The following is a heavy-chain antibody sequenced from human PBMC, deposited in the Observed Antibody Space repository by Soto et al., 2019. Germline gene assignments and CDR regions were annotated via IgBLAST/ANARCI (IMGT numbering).Heavy chain of an antibody. D-gene: IGHD3-3*01. CDR2: IKQDGSEK. Sequence: GGSLRLSCAASGLTFSGHWMTWVRQAPGKGLEWVANIKQDGSEKYYVDSVKGRFTISRDNAKNSVFLQMNSLTVEDTAMYYCASRVAAVAYYGVFDYWGQGTLVTVSS. CDR3: ASRVAAVAYYGVFDY. J-gene: IGHJ4*02. V-gene: IGHV3-7*03. CDR1: GLTFSGHW.